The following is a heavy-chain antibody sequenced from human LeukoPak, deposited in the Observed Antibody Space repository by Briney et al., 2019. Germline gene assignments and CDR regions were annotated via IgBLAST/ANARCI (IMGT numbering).Heavy chain of an antibody. CDR2: ISGSGGST. CDR1: GFTFSSYA. Sequence: GGSLRLSCAASGFTFSSYAVNWVRQAPGKGLEWVSIISGSGGSTYYADSVKGRFTISRDNSRDTLYLQMNSLRAEDTAVYYCARVQPMFISRPHFDSWGQGTLVTVSS. D-gene: IGHD6-13*01. CDR3: ARVQPMFISRPHFDS. V-gene: IGHV3-23*01. J-gene: IGHJ4*02.